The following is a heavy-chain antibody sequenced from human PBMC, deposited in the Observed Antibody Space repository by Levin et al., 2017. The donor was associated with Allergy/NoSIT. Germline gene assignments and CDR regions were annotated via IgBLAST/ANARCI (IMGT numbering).Heavy chain of an antibody. CDR3: AKDAVTGNSRWDAFDI. CDR2: ISDGNT. CDR1: GFTFSKYA. V-gene: IGHV3-23*01. D-gene: IGHD4-23*01. J-gene: IGHJ3*02. Sequence: PGESLKISCAASGFTFSKYAMTWVRQAPEKGLEWVSSISDGNTYYAESVKGRFTISRDNSKNTLYLQMDSLRAVGTAVYSCAKDAVTGNSRWDAFDIWGQGTVVTVSS.